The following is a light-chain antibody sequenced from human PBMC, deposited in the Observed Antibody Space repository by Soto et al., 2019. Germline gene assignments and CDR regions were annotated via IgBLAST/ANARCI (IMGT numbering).Light chain of an antibody. CDR1: SGSIASNF. V-gene: IGLV6-57*04. CDR2: EYS. J-gene: IGLJ2*01. Sequence: NFMLTQPHSVSESPGKTVTISCTRVSGSIASNFVQWHQQRPGSAPTTVIFEYSQRPSGVPDRFPGSIDTSSNSASLTISGLMTEDEADYYCQSYDSTYVVFGGGTKLTVL. CDR3: QSYDSTYVV.